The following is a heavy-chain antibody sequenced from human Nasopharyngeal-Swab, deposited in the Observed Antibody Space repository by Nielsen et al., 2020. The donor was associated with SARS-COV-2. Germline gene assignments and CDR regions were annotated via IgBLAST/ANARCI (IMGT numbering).Heavy chain of an antibody. D-gene: IGHD2-2*01. Sequence: GSLRLSCAVYGGSFTDYYWTWIRQPPGKGLEWIGEINHRGSTNYNPSLKSRVTISVDTSKNQFSLKLSSVTAADTAVYYCARVFCSTTSCYSFDYWGQGTLVTVSS. CDR2: INHRGST. J-gene: IGHJ4*02. CDR1: GGSFTDYY. CDR3: ARVFCSTTSCYSFDY. V-gene: IGHV4-34*01.